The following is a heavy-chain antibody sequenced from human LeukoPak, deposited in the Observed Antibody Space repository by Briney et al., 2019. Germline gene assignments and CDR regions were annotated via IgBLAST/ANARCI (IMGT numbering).Heavy chain of an antibody. D-gene: IGHD4-17*01. V-gene: IGHV4-4*07. CDR1: GGSISSYH. CDR2: IYSSGST. CDR3: ARRGDYGDFRD. J-gene: IGHJ4*02. Sequence: SETLSLTCSVSGGSISSYHWSWIRQPAGKGLEWIGRIYSSGSTNYNPSLKSRVTMSIDTAKNHFSLNLSSVTVADTALYYCARRGDYGDFRDWGQGTLVSVSS.